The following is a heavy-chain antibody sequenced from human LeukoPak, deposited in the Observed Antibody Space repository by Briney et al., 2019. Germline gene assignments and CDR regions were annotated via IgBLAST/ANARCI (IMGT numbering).Heavy chain of an antibody. CDR3: ANGRGFRVWDPWDN. Sequence: GGSLRLSCEASAFSFPYGMSGVREARGKGLEWGSGITNSGENTYYADSVRGRFTISRDNAKNTLFLEMNSLRVEDTAVYYRANGRGFRVWDPWDNWGQGTLITVSS. V-gene: IGHV3-23*01. D-gene: IGHD1-26*01. CDR2: ITNSGENT. J-gene: IGHJ4*02. CDR1: AFSFPYG.